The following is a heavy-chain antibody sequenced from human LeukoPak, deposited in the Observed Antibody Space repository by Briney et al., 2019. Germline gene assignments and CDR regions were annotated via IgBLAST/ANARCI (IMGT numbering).Heavy chain of an antibody. D-gene: IGHD3-10*01. V-gene: IGHV1-69*13. CDR3: ARDYYGSGSYYPFDP. J-gene: IGHJ5*02. Sequence: GASVKVSCKASGGTFSSYAISWVRQAPGQGLEWMGGIIPIFGTANYAQKFQGRVTITADESTSTAYMELSSLRSEDTAVYYCARDYYGSGSYYPFDPWGQGTLVTVSS. CDR1: GGTFSSYA. CDR2: IIPIFGTA.